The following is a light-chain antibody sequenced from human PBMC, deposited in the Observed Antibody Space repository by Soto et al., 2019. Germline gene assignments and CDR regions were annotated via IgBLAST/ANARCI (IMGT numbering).Light chain of an antibody. V-gene: IGKV1-5*03. CDR1: ESISSW. Sequence: DIQMTQSPSTLSASVGDRVTLTCRASESISSWLAWYQQKPGKAPNLLIYKASSLQSGVPSRFSGSGSGTDFLLTISSLQPDDFATYYCQQYNNYPWTFGQGTKVEIK. CDR2: KAS. J-gene: IGKJ1*01. CDR3: QQYNNYPWT.